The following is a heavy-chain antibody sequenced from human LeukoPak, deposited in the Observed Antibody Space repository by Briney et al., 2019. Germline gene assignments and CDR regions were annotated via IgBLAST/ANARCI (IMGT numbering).Heavy chain of an antibody. CDR3: ARDRWFPSPLRMYV. CDR2: IYYSGST. D-gene: IGHD3-10*01. V-gene: IGHV4-30-4*01. Sequence: SETLSLTCNVSGGSISSGDHYWSWIRQPPGKGLEWIGYIYYSGSTYYYPSLRSRVTISIDTSKCQFSLRLRSVTAADTAVYYCARDRWFPSPLRMYVWGQGNTVTVSS. CDR1: GGSISSGDHY. J-gene: IGHJ6*01.